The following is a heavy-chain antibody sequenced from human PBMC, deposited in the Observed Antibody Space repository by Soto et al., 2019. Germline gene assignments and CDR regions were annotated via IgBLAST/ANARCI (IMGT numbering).Heavy chain of an antibody. CDR3: ARGMTTVVRGNWFDP. Sequence: GESLKISCKGSGYSFTIYWIGWVRQMPGKGLEWMGIIYPGDSDTRYSPSFQGQVTISADKSISTAYLQWSSLKASDTAMYYCARGMTTVVRGNWFDPWGQGTLVTVYS. CDR2: IYPGDSDT. V-gene: IGHV5-51*01. D-gene: IGHD4-17*01. J-gene: IGHJ5*02. CDR1: GYSFTIYW.